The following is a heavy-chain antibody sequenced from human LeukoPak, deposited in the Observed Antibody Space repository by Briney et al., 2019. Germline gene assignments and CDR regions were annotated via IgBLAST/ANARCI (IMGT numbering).Heavy chain of an antibody. CDR2: ISSSSSYI. CDR1: GFTFSSYS. J-gene: IGHJ2*01. V-gene: IGHV3-21*01. D-gene: IGHD3-22*01. Sequence: GGSLRLSCAASGFTFSSYSMNWVRQAPGKGLEWVSSISSSSSYIYYADSVKGRFTIFRDNAKNSLYLQMNSLRAEDTAVYYCARDSPNYYDSSGYYTYWYFDLWGRGTLVTVSS. CDR3: ARDSPNYYDSSGYYTYWYFDL.